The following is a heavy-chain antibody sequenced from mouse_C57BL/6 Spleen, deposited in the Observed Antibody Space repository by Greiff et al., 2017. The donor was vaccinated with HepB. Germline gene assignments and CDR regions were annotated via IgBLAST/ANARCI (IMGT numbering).Heavy chain of an antibody. CDR2: IDPNSGGT. V-gene: IGHV1-72*01. CDR3: ARGAYYFGSSFYYYAMDY. J-gene: IGHJ4*01. CDR1: GYTFTSYW. Sequence: VQLQQSGAELVKPGASVKLSCKASGYTFTSYWMHWVKQRPGRGLEWIGRIDPNSGGTKYNEKFKSKATLTVDKPYSTAYMQLSSLTSADSAVYYCARGAYYFGSSFYYYAMDYWGHRTSVTVSS. D-gene: IGHD1-1*01.